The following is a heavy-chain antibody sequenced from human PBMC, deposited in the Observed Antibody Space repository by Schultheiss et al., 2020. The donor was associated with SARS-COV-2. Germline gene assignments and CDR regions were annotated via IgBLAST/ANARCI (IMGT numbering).Heavy chain of an antibody. D-gene: IGHD3-10*01. J-gene: IGHJ4*02. CDR3: ARAKLFNYYGSGSYYNDRGRYYFDY. Sequence: SETLSLTCTVSGYSISSGYYWSWIRQPAGKGLEWIGEINHSGSTNYNPSLKSRVTISVDTSKNQFSLKLSSVTAADTAVYYCARAKLFNYYGSGSYYNDRGRYYFDYWGQGTLVTVSS. CDR2: INHSGST. V-gene: IGHV4-38-2*02. CDR1: GYSISSGYY.